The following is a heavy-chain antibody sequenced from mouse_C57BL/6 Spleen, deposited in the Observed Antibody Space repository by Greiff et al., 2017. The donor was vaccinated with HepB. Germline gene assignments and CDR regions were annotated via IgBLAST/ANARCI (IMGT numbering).Heavy chain of an antibody. V-gene: IGHV5-4*01. CDR2: ISDGGSYT. D-gene: IGHD1-1*01. CDR1: GFTFSSYA. J-gene: IGHJ1*03. CDR3: ARDPHYYGSSYGYFDV. Sequence: EVQGVESGGGLVKPGGSLKLSCAASGFTFSSYALSWVRQTPEKRLEWVATISDGGSYTYYPDNVKGRFTISRDNAKNNLYLQMSHLKSEDTAMYYCARDPHYYGSSYGYFDVWGTGTTVTVSS.